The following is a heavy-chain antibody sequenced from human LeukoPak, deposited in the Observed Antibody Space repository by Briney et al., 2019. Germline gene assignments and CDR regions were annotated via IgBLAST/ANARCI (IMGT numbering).Heavy chain of an antibody. CDR2: IYTSGST. CDR1: GGSISSYY. J-gene: IGHJ4*02. D-gene: IGHD6-13*01. V-gene: IGHV4-4*07. CDR3: ARDNIAAAGGPKYFDY. Sequence: KSSETLSLTCTVSGGSISSYYWSWIRQPAGKGLEWIGRIYTSGSTNYNPSLKSRVTMSVDTSKNQFSLKLSSVTAADAAVYYCARDNIAAAGGPKYFDYWGQGTLVTVSS.